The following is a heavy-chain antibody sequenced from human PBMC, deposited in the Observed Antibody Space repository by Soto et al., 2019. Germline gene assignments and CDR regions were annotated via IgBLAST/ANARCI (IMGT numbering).Heavy chain of an antibody. CDR3: ARDSPSGYDYFDY. CDR2: IYHSGST. D-gene: IGHD5-12*01. J-gene: IGHJ4*02. CDR1: GYSISSGYY. V-gene: IGHV4-38-2*02. Sequence: SETLSLTCTVSGYSISSGYYWGWIRQPPGKGLEWIGSIYHSGSTYYNPSLKSRVTISVDTSKNQFSLKLSSVTAADTAVYYCARDSPSGYDYFDYWGQGTLVTVSS.